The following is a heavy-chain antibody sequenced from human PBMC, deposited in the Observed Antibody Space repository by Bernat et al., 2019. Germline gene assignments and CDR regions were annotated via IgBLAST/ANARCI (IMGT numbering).Heavy chain of an antibody. CDR3: ARVGVGAVAAKGSAFDT. V-gene: IGHV3-30*16. D-gene: IGHD6-19*01. J-gene: IGHJ3*02. CDR1: GFTFRPYA. Sequence: QVQLVESGGGVVQPGRSLRLSCAASGFTFRPYAMHWVRHAPGKGLKWVAVITYDGSETYYADSAKGQFTISRDNSKSTLYLQMNRLRAEDTAVYSCARVGVGAVAAKGSAFDTWGQGPMVTVSS. CDR2: ITYDGSET.